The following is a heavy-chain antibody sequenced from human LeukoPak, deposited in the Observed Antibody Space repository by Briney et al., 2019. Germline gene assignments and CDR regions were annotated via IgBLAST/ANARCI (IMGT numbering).Heavy chain of an antibody. CDR3: ARLLDCSGGSCYLNWFDP. V-gene: IGHV1-69*05. Sequence: GASVKVSCKASGGTFSSYAISWVRQAPGQGLEWMGGIIPIFGTANYAQKFQGRVTMTRDTSISTAYMELSRLRSDDTAVYYCARLLDCSGGSCYLNWFDPWGQGTLVTVSS. D-gene: IGHD2-15*01. CDR1: GGTFSSYA. J-gene: IGHJ5*02. CDR2: IIPIFGTA.